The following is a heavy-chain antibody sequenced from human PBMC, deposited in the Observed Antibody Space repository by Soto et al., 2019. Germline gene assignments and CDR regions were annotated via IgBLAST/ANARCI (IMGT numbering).Heavy chain of an antibody. CDR3: ARGRGLDI. V-gene: IGHV3-7*01. Sequence: EMQLVESGGGLVQPGGSLRLSCAASGFTFSSYWMSWVRQAPGKGLEWVANIRQDGSEKQYVDSVKGRFTISRDNAKNSLSRQMNSLRAEDTAVYYCARGRGLDIWGQGTMVTVSP. CDR1: GFTFSSYW. J-gene: IGHJ3*02. CDR2: IRQDGSEK. D-gene: IGHD3-10*01.